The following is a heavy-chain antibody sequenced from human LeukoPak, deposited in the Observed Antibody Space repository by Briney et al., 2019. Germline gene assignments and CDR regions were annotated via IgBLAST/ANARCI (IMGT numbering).Heavy chain of an antibody. CDR2: IQSDGSQE. V-gene: IGHV3-33*01. Sequence: QPGGSLRLSCATSGFIFSHFGMHWVRQAPGKGLEWVAAIQSDGSQEYFADSVKGRSTISRDKSKSTMHLQIDTLRAEDTAVYYCARDSCLIKTCLDYWGQGTLVTVSS. CDR1: GFIFSHFG. J-gene: IGHJ4*02. D-gene: IGHD3-10*01. CDR3: ARDSCLIKTCLDY.